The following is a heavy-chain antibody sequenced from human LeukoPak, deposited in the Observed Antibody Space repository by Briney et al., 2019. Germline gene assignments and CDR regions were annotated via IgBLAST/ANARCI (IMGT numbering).Heavy chain of an antibody. V-gene: IGHV4-4*07. CDR1: GGSISSYY. CDR2: VYTGASA. Sequence: SETLSLTCTVSGGSISSYYWSWIRQPAGKGLEWIARVYTGASASYNPSLKGRVTMSTDTSRNQVSLKLTSVTAADTAVYYCTREPLPWGQGTLVTVSS. CDR3: TREPLP. J-gene: IGHJ4*02.